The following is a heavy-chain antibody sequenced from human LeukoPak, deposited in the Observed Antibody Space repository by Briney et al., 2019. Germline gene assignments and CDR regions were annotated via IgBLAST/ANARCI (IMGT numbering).Heavy chain of an antibody. D-gene: IGHD6-19*01. V-gene: IGHV3-23*01. CDR2: ITGNGGST. Sequence: PGGSLRLSCAASGFTFSSYAMEWVRQAPGKGLEWVSSITGNGGSTYYADSVKGRFTISRDNSKNTLYLQMDSLRAEDTAVYYCAKESSQWLVPYWGRGTLVTVSS. CDR1: GFTFSSYA. CDR3: AKESSQWLVPY. J-gene: IGHJ4*02.